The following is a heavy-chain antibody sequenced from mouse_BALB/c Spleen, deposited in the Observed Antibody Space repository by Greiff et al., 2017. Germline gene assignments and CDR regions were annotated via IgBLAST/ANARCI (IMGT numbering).Heavy chain of an antibody. CDR3: ARRGDYGSSFDY. D-gene: IGHD1-1*01. CDR2: ISSGSSTI. J-gene: IGHJ2*01. Sequence: EVQLQESGGGLVQPGGSRKLSCAASGFTFSSFGMHWVRQAPEKGLEWVAYISSGSSTIYYADTVKGRFTISRDNPKNTLFLQMTSLRSEDTAMYYCARRGDYGSSFDYWGQGTTLTVSS. CDR1: GFTFSSFG. V-gene: IGHV5-17*02.